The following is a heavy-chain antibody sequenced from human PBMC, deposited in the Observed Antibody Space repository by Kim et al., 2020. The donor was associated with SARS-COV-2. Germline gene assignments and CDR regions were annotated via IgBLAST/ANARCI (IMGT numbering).Heavy chain of an antibody. V-gene: IGHV5-10-1*01. CDR2: IHSSDSYS. CDR3: ACASLGFYYIFTRYGL. D-gene: IGHD3-9*01. Sequence: GESLKISCKGSGYSFTTYWISWVRQMPGKGLEWMGRIHSSDSYSDYSPSSHFHVTISADTAISTTNLQLRSLSLSATATSHCACASLGFYYIFTRYGLW. J-gene: IGHJ2*01. CDR1: GYSFTTYW.